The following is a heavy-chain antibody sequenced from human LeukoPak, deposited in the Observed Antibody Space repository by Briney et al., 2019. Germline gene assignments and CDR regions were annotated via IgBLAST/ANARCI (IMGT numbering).Heavy chain of an antibody. D-gene: IGHD1-26*01. CDR2: IHYIGST. CDR1: GGSISPYY. J-gene: IGHJ5*02. Sequence: SETLSLTCTISGGSISPYYWSWIRQPPGKGLEWIGYIHYIGSTNYNPSLTSRVIISVDMSTKQTSLKLNSLTAADTAVYYCARHRGVGDGFNYWFDPWGQGTLVTVSS. V-gene: IGHV4-59*08. CDR3: ARHRGVGDGFNYWFDP.